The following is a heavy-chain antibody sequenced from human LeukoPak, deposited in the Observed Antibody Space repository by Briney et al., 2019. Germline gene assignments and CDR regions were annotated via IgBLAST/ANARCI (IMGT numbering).Heavy chain of an antibody. CDR3: ASMMGSSSNFDY. V-gene: IGHV4-59*01. CDR2: IYYSGST. J-gene: IGHJ4*02. D-gene: IGHD6-6*01. Sequence: PETLSLTCTVSGGSISSYYWSWIRQPPGKGLEWIGYIYYSGSTNYNPSLKSRVTISVDTSKNQFSLKLSSVTAADTAVYYCASMMGSSSNFDYWGPGTLVTVSS. CDR1: GGSISSYY.